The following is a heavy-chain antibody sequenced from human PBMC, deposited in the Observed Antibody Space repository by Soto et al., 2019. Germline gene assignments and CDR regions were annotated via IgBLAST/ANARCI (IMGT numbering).Heavy chain of an antibody. CDR3: ARDMAVDTPVAAESVGWFDT. Sequence: QVQLVQSGAEVKKPGASVKVSCKASGYTFTGYYMHWVRQAPGQGLEWMGWINPNSGGTNYAQKFQGWVTMTRDTCMSTAYMELSRLRSDDTCVYYCARDMAVDTPVAAESVGWFDTWGQGTLVTVSS. CDR1: GYTFTGYY. CDR2: INPNSGGT. V-gene: IGHV1-2*04. D-gene: IGHD6-13*01. J-gene: IGHJ5*02.